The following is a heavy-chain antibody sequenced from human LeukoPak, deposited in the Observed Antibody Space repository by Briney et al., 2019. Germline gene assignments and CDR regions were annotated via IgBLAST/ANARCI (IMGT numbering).Heavy chain of an antibody. V-gene: IGHV3-7*01. CDR1: GFTFSSYW. CDR3: ARDLSYYYDSSGSKGDY. J-gene: IGHJ4*02. CDR2: IKQDGSVK. Sequence: GGSLRLSCAASGFTFSSYWMSWVRQAPGKGLEWVANIKQDGSVKYYVDSVKGRFTISRDNAKNSLYLQMNSLRAEDTAVYYCARDLSYYYDSSGSKGDYWGQGTLVTVSS. D-gene: IGHD3-22*01.